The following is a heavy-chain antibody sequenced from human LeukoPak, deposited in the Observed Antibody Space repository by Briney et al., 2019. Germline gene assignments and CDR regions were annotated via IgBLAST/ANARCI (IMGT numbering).Heavy chain of an antibody. CDR3: ARDLGCITWCNWFDP. J-gene: IGHJ5*02. CDR1: GDSVSSNSVA. Sequence: SETLSLTCAISGDSVSSNSVAWNWIRQSPSRGLEWLGRTYYRSNWYSDYAVSMKSRITINPDTSKNQFSLQLNSITPEDTAVYYCARDLGCITWCNWFDPWGQGTLVTVSS. CDR2: TYYRSNWYS. V-gene: IGHV6-1*01. D-gene: IGHD6-13*01.